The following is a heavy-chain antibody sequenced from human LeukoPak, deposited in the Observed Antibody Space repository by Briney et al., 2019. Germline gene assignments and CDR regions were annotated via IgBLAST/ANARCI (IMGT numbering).Heavy chain of an antibody. D-gene: IGHD2-2*01. CDR3: ARDLKYCSSTSCSSAWFDP. Sequence: GGSLRLSCAASGFTFSDYYMSWTRQAPGKGLEWVSYISSSGSTIYYADSVKSRFTISRDNAKNSLYLQMNSLRAEDTAVYYCARDLKYCSSTSCSSAWFDPWGQGTLVTVSS. CDR1: GFTFSDYY. CDR2: ISSSGSTI. J-gene: IGHJ5*02. V-gene: IGHV3-11*01.